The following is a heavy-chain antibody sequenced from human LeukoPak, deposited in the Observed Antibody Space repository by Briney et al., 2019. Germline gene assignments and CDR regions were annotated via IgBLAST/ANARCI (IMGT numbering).Heavy chain of an antibody. CDR3: ARAHLRASAFDI. J-gene: IGHJ3*02. V-gene: IGHV3-20*04. D-gene: IGHD4-17*01. CDR2: INWNGGST. Sequence: PGGSLRLSCAASGFTFDDYGMSWVRQAPGEGLEWVSGINWNGGSTGYADSVKGRFTISRDNAKNSLYLQMNSLRAEDTALYYCARAHLRASAFDIWGQGTMVTVSS. CDR1: GFTFDDYG.